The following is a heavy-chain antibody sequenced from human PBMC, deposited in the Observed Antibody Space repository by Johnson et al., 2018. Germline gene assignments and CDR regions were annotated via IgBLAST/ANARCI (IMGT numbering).Heavy chain of an antibody. CDR1: GFTFSSYS. CDR3: ATEMTDYFDSSGYSH. CDR2: ISSSSSYI. J-gene: IGHJ1*01. V-gene: IGHV3-21*01. D-gene: IGHD3-22*01. Sequence: VQLVQSGGVVVQPGRSLRLSCAASGFTFSSYSMNWVRQAPGKGLEWVSSISSSSSYIYYADSVKGRFTISRDNAKNSLYLQMNSLRAGDTAVYYCATEMTDYFDSSGYSHWGQGTLVTVSS.